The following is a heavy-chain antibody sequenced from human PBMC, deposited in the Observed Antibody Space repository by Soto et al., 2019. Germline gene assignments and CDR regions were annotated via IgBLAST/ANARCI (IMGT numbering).Heavy chain of an antibody. D-gene: IGHD1-1*01. J-gene: IGHJ5*02. CDR1: GGSISSGGYS. CDR2: IYHSGST. V-gene: IGHV4-30-2*01. Sequence: QLQLQESGSGLVRPSQTLSLTCAVSGGSISSGGYSWNWIRQPPGKGLEWIGYIYHSGSTLYYPSPKSRVTTSADMSKNQFFLKLRFVTSAHMAVYHCARDQLDGNWFDPWGQGTLVTVSS. CDR3: ARDQLDGNWFDP.